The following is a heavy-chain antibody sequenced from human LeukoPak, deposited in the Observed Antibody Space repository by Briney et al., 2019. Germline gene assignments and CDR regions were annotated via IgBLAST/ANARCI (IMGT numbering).Heavy chain of an antibody. CDR2: ISSNGGST. J-gene: IGHJ4*02. Sequence: GGSLRLSCAASGFTFSSYAMHWVRQAPGKGLEYVSAISSNGGSTYYANSVKGRFTISRDNAKNSLYLQMSSLRVEDTAVYYCASWGGNAQSDSWSGPFDYWGQGTLVTVSS. CDR3: ASWGGNAQSDSWSGPFDY. D-gene: IGHD3-3*01. V-gene: IGHV3-64*01. CDR1: GFTFSSYA.